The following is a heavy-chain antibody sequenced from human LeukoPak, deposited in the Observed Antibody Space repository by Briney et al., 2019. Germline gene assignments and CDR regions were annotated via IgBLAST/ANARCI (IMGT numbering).Heavy chain of an antibody. CDR1: GGTFSSYT. V-gene: IGHV1-69*04. D-gene: IGHD6-19*01. J-gene: IGHJ5*02. CDR3: ARDYASGWYGSEWFDP. Sequence: GASVKVSCKASGGTFSSYTISWVRQAPGQGLEWMGRIIPILGIANYAQKFQGRVTITADKSTSTAYMELSSLRSEDTAVYYCARDYASGWYGSEWFDPWGQGTLVTVSS. CDR2: IIPILGIA.